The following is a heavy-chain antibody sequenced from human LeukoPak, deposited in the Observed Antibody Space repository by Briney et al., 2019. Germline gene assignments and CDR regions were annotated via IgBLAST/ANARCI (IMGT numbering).Heavy chain of an antibody. CDR2: ISYDGSNK. Sequence: PGGSLRLSCAASGFTFSSYAMHWVRQAPGKGLEWVAVISYDGSNKYYADSVKGRFTISRDNSKNTLYLQMNSLRAEDTAVYYCAREGGLTEGGFDYWGQGTLVTVS. D-gene: IGHD1-14*01. V-gene: IGHV3-30-3*01. CDR1: GFTFSSYA. CDR3: AREGGLTEGGFDY. J-gene: IGHJ4*02.